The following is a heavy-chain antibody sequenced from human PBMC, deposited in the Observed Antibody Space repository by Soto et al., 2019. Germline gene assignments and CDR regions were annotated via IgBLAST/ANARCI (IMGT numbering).Heavy chain of an antibody. CDR1: GGSFSGYY. J-gene: IGHJ5*02. D-gene: IGHD3-3*01. Sequence: SETLSLTCAVYGGSFSGYYWSWTRQPPGKGLEWIGEINHSGSTNYNPSLKSRVTISVDTSKNQFSLKLSSVTAADTAAYYCAKRRERYYDFWSARAPSWFDPWGQGTLVTVSS. CDR2: INHSGST. V-gene: IGHV4-34*01. CDR3: AKRRERYYDFWSARAPSWFDP.